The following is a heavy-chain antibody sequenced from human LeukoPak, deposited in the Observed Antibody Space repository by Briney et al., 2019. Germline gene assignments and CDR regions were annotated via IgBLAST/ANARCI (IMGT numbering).Heavy chain of an antibody. D-gene: IGHD7-27*01. CDR1: GLTFSSSW. V-gene: IGHV3-7*03. CDR2: INPDGNKK. CDR3: AKVNWGDAFDI. Sequence: GGSLRLSCAVSGLTFSSSWMDWVRQAPGKGLEWVASINPDGNKKYSADSVKGRFTISRDNSKNTLYLQMNSLRAEDTAVYYCAKVNWGDAFDIWGQGTMVTVSS. J-gene: IGHJ3*02.